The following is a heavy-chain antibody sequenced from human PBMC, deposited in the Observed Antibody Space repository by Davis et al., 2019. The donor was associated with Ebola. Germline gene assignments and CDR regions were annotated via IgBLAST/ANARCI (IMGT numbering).Heavy chain of an antibody. Sequence: GESLKISCAASGFTFSSYSMNWVRQAPGKGLEWVSSISSSSSYIYYADSVKGRFTLSRDNAKNSLYLQMNSLRAEDTAVYYCARDPWSGYPYYYYGMDVWGQGTTVTVSS. J-gene: IGHJ6*02. CDR1: GFTFSSYS. D-gene: IGHD3-3*01. CDR2: ISSSSSYI. V-gene: IGHV3-21*01. CDR3: ARDPWSGYPYYYYGMDV.